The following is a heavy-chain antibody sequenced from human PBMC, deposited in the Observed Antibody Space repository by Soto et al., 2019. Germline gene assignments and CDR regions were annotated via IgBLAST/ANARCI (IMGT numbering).Heavy chain of an antibody. J-gene: IGHJ4*02. CDR3: ARDKGSSSWHSFDL. CDR2: ISTGSSAI. V-gene: IGHV3-48*01. Sequence: EVQLVESGGNLVQPGESLRLSCAASGFTFSQFPMNWVRQAPGKGLEWISYISTGSSAIHYADSVRGRFTIFRDEATNSRYLQMNSLRAEDTAVYYCARDKGSSSWHSFDLWGQGTLVTVSS. CDR1: GFTFSQFP. D-gene: IGHD2-2*01.